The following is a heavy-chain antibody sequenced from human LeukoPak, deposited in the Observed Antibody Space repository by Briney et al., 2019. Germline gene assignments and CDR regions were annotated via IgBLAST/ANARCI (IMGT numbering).Heavy chain of an antibody. CDR3: ARHRGDSSGYYHQNFDY. V-gene: IGHV4-39*01. CDR1: GGSISSSSYY. CDR2: IYYSGST. J-gene: IGHJ4*02. D-gene: IGHD3-22*01. Sequence: PSETLSLTCTVSGGSISSSSYYWGWIRQPPGKGLEWIGSIYYSGSTYYNPSLKGRVTISVDTSKNQFSLKLSSVTAADTAVYYCARHRGDSSGYYHQNFDYWGQGTLVTVSS.